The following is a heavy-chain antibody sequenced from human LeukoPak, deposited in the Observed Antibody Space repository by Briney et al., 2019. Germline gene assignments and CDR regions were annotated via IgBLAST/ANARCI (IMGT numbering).Heavy chain of an antibody. CDR2: IYYSGST. V-gene: IGHV4-59*01. CDR1: GGSISSYY. D-gene: IGHD6-19*01. J-gene: IGHJ4*02. Sequence: SETLSLTCTVSGGSISSYYWNWIRQPPGKGLEWIGYIYYSGSTNYNPSLKSRVTISVDTSKNQFSLKLSSVTAADTAVYYCARGSSSGWRYWGQGTLVTVSS. CDR3: ARGSSSGWRY.